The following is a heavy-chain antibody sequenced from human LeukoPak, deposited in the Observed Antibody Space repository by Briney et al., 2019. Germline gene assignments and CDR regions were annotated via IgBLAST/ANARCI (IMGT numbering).Heavy chain of an antibody. D-gene: IGHD3-9*01. Sequence: PGGSLRLSCAASGFTFSSYAMHWVRQAPGEGLEWGTIISYEGTNKYYADSVKGRFTLSRDNSKNTLYLHINSLRADDTAIYYCAKARTGVLRFFDWFRDAGAYFDFWGQGTLVTVSS. V-gene: IGHV3-30*04. CDR2: ISYEGTNK. CDR3: AKARTGVLRFFDWFRDAGAYFDF. J-gene: IGHJ4*02. CDR1: GFTFSSYA.